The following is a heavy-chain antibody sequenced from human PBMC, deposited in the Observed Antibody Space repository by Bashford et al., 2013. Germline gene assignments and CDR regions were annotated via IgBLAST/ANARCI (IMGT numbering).Heavy chain of an antibody. CDR2: IIPILGLA. Sequence: VASVKVSCKASGGTFSSYAISWVRQAPGQGLECMGGIIPILGLANYAQKFQGRVTITADKSTSTAYMELSSLRSEDTAVYYCARSRDEVYGGNSNAFDIWGQGTMVTVSS. CDR3: ARSRDEVYGGNSNAFDI. D-gene: IGHD4-23*01. V-gene: IGHV1-69*10. J-gene: IGHJ3*02. CDR1: GGTFSSYA.